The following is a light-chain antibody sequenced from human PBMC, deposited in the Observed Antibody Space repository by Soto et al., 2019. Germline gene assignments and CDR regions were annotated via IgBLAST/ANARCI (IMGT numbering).Light chain of an antibody. CDR3: QHYYTYPHM. J-gene: IGKJ1*01. CDR1: QRIGSW. Sequence: DIQMTQSPSTLSASVGDRVSITCRASQRIGSWLTWYQQKPGKVPKLLIYDASHSTSGVPSRFSGSGSGTEFTLSISSLQPDDFATYYCQHYYTYPHMFGQGTKV. CDR2: DAS. V-gene: IGKV1-5*01.